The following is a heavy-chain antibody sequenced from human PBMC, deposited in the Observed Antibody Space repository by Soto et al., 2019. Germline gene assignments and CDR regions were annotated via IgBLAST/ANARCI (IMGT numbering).Heavy chain of an antibody. Sequence: QVQLVQSGAEVKKPGASVKVSCKASGYTFTSYDINWVRQATGQGLEWMGWMNPNSGNTGYAQKFQGRVTMTRNTSTSTAYMELSSLRSEDTAVYYCARAYCSSTSCYYEDSWFDPWGQGTLVTVSS. CDR1: GYTFTSYD. V-gene: IGHV1-8*01. CDR3: ARAYCSSTSCYYEDSWFDP. CDR2: MNPNSGNT. J-gene: IGHJ5*02. D-gene: IGHD2-2*01.